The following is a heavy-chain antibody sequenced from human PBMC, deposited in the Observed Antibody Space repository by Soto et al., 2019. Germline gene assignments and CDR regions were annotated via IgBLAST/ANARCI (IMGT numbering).Heavy chain of an antibody. D-gene: IGHD3-3*01. CDR3: AGGPSITIFGVSMDV. CDR2: IYSGGST. Sequence: GGSLRLSCAASGFTVSSNYMSWVRQAPGKGLEWVSVIYSGGSTYYADSVKGRFTISMDNSKNTLYLQMNSLRAEDTTLYYCAGGPSITIFGVSMDVWGQGTTVTVSS. J-gene: IGHJ6*02. CDR1: GFTVSSNY. V-gene: IGHV3-53*01.